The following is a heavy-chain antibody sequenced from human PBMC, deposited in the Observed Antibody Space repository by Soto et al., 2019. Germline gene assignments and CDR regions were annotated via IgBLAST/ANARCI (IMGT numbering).Heavy chain of an antibody. J-gene: IGHJ5*02. Sequence: PGGSLRLSCAASGFTFSSYIMNWVRQAPGKGLEWVSYISSSSSTIYYADSVKGRFTISRDNAKNSLYLQMNSLRAEDTAVYYCARSKYCSGGSCRGWFDPWGQGTLVTVSS. CDR2: ISSSSSTI. CDR3: ARSKYCSGGSCRGWFDP. CDR1: GFTFSSYI. V-gene: IGHV3-48*01. D-gene: IGHD2-15*01.